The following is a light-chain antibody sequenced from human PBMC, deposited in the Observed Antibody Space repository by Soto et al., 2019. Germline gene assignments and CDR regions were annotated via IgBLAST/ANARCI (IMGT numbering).Light chain of an antibody. CDR3: FSYTSSSTRV. CDR1: STDVGGYKY. J-gene: IGLJ1*01. CDR2: EDT. V-gene: IGLV2-14*01. Sequence: QSALTQTASVSGSPGQSITISCAGTSTDVGGYKYVSWYQLHPGKAPKLIIYEDTNRPSGVSDRFSGSKSGNTASLTISGLQAEDEADYYCFSYTSSSTRVFGTGTKGTVL.